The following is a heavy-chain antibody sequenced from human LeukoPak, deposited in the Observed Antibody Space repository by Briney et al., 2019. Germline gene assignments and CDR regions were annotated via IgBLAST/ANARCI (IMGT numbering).Heavy chain of an antibody. J-gene: IGHJ3*02. D-gene: IGHD3-9*01. V-gene: IGHV1-18*01. Sequence: ASVKVSCKASGYTFTGYGISWVRQAPGQGLEWMGWISAYNGNTNYAQKLQGRVTMTTDTSTSTAYMELRSLRSDDTAVYYCARDQRYFDWLLYLGVAFDIWGQGTMVTVSS. CDR3: ARDQRYFDWLLYLGVAFDI. CDR1: GYTFTGYG. CDR2: ISAYNGNT.